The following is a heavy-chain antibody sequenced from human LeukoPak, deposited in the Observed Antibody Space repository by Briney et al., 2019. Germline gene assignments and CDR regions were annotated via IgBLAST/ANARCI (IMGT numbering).Heavy chain of an antibody. Sequence: SETLSLTCTVSGAXIRSYYCSWIRQPAGKGLEWIGRTYTSGTMNYNPSLKSRVTMSVDTSKNQFSLKMSSVTAADTAVYYCARGAYYYESSSWGQGALVTVSS. CDR2: TYTSGTM. CDR1: GAXIRSYY. D-gene: IGHD3-22*01. V-gene: IGHV4-4*07. J-gene: IGHJ4*02. CDR3: ARGAYYYESSS.